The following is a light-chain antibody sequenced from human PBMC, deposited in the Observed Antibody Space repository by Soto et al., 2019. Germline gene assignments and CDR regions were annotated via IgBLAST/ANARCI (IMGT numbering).Light chain of an antibody. CDR1: ESIRTY. J-gene: IGKJ3*01. Sequence: EIVLTQSPATLSLSPGEGATLSCRASESIRTYLAWYQQKPGQAPRLLIYDASTRATGIPARFSGSGSGTDFTLTIGSLEPEDFAVYYCHQYGSSPRTFGPGTKVDI. CDR3: HQYGSSPRT. CDR2: DAS. V-gene: IGKV3-11*01.